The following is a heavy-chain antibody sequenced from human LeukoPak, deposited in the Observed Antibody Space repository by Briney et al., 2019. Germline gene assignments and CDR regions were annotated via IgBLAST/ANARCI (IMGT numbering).Heavy chain of an antibody. D-gene: IGHD3-10*01. V-gene: IGHV1-8*01. Sequence: ASVKVSCKASGYTFTSYDINWVRQATGQGLEWMGWMNPNSGNTGYAQKFQGRVTMTRDTSISTAYMELSSLTSEDTAVYYCARNVPSTGDFVYWGQGTLVTVPS. CDR1: GYTFTSYD. CDR3: ARNVPSTGDFVY. J-gene: IGHJ4*02. CDR2: MNPNSGNT.